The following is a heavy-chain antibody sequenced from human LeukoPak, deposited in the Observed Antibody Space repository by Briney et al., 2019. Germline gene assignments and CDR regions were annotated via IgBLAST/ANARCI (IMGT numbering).Heavy chain of an antibody. CDR1: GFTFNSYW. Sequence: GGSLRLSCAASGFTFNSYWMVWFRQAPGKGLVWVSCINPDGSWTLHADSVKGRFAISRDYARNTLYLQMNSLGVEDTAMYYCAKYEQRPGVTASDPWSQGTLVTVSS. D-gene: IGHD2-21*02. CDR2: INPDGSWT. V-gene: IGHV3-74*01. CDR3: AKYEQRPGVTASDP. J-gene: IGHJ5*02.